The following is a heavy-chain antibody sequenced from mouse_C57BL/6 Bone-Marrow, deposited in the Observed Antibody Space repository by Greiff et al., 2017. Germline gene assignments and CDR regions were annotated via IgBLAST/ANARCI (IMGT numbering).Heavy chain of an antibody. CDR3: ARSGQLGLRN. J-gene: IGHJ3*01. D-gene: IGHD3-2*01. CDR2: ISYDGSN. V-gene: IGHV3-6*01. Sequence: VQLKESGPGLVKPSQSLSLTCSVTGYSITSGYYWNWIRQFPGNKLEWMGYISYDGSNNYNPSLKNRISITRDTSKNQFFLKLNSVTTENTATYDCARSGQLGLRNWGQGTLVTVSA. CDR1: GYSITSGYY.